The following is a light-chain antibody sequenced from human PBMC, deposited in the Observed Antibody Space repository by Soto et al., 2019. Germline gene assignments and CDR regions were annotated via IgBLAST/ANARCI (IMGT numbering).Light chain of an antibody. V-gene: IGKV3-15*01. CDR1: QSVFSS. CDR3: QQYGSSSFT. J-gene: IGKJ3*01. CDR2: GAA. Sequence: EIVMTQSPATLSVSPGERVTLSCRASQSVFSSLAWYQQKPGQAPRLLIYGAATRATGIPARFSGSGSGTEFTLTISRLEPEDFAVYYCQQYGSSSFTFGPGTKVDIK.